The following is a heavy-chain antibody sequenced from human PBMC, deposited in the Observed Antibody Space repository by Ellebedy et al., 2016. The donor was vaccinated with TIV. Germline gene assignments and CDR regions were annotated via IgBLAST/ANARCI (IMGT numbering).Heavy chain of an antibody. CDR3: ARDTMTVWGEGWYYGMDV. D-gene: IGHD3-22*01. CDR2: IYYSGTA. V-gene: IGHV4-59*01. J-gene: IGHJ6*02. CDR1: GGSIGGYY. Sequence: SETLSLTXAVSGGSIGGYYWSWIRQPPGKGLEWIGSIYYSGTANYNPSLKSRVTFSVDTSRNQFSLKLSSVTAADTAVYYCARDTMTVWGEGWYYGMDVWGQGTTVTVSS.